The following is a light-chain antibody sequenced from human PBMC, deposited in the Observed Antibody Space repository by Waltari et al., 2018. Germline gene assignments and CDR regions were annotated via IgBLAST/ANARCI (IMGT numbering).Light chain of an antibody. CDR2: VAS. J-gene: IGKJ1*01. V-gene: IGKV1-39*01. CDR3: QQSYTTPRT. CDR1: QIITNF. Sequence: DIQMTQSPSSLSASVGDRVTITCRAGQIITNFLNWYRQKPGKAPELLIYVASSLQTGVPSRFNGSGSGTDFTLTVTSLQPEDFATYYCQQSYTTPRTFGQGTKVEIK.